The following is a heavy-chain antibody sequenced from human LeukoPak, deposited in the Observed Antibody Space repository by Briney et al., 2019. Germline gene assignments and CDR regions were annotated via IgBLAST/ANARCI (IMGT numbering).Heavy chain of an antibody. Sequence: GASVKVSCKASGYTFTSYDINWVRQATGQGLEWMGWMNPNSGNTGYAQTFQGRLTITRNTSISTAYMELSSLRSEDTAVYYCARDSAEQLADGFDIWGQGTMVTVSS. J-gene: IGHJ3*02. CDR1: GYTFTSYD. CDR3: ARDSAEQLADGFDI. CDR2: MNPNSGNT. V-gene: IGHV1-8*01. D-gene: IGHD6-13*01.